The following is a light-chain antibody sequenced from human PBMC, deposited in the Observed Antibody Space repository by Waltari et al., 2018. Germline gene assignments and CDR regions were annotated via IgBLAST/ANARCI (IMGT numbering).Light chain of an antibody. CDR1: SSDVGGYNY. J-gene: IGLJ3*02. Sequence: QSALTQPRSVSGSPGQSVTISCTGTSSDVGGYNYVSWYQHHPGKAPKCMFYDVTRRPSGVPDRCSGSKSGNTASLTISGLQAEDEADYYCGSYAGSYSWVFGGGTKVTVL. CDR2: DVT. CDR3: GSYAGSYSWV. V-gene: IGLV2-11*01.